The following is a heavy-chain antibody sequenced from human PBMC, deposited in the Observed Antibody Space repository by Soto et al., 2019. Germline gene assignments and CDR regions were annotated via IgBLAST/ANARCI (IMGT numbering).Heavy chain of an antibody. CDR2: IRCSGDTR. Sequence: GGSLRLSCAAAGLSFASYAMRRVGPAPGLELVWDSGIRCSGDTRYQADAMKGRFTFPRGHSKNALYLQRNSLRVEDQAVYYCANVYRQPARSTGDDGYCDYWRQGDPVNVAS. D-gene: IGHD3-16*01. J-gene: IGHJ4*02. CDR3: ANVYRQPARSTGDDGYCDY. CDR1: GLSFASYA. V-gene: IGHV3-23*01.